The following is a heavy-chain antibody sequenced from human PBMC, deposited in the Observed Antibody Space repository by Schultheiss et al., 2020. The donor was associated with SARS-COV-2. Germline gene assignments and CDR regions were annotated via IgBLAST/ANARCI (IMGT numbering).Heavy chain of an antibody. Sequence: SETLSLTCTVSGGSISSYYWSWIRQPPGKGLEWIGSIYHSGSTNYNPSLKSRVTISVDTSKNQFSLKLSSVTAADTAVYYCARNRRMAADYWGQGTLVTVSS. J-gene: IGHJ4*02. D-gene: IGHD5-24*01. CDR2: IYHSGST. V-gene: IGHV4-59*01. CDR3: ARNRRMAADY. CDR1: GGSISSYY.